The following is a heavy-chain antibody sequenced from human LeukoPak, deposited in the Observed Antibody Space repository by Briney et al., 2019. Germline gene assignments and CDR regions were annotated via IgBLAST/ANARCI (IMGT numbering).Heavy chain of an antibody. D-gene: IGHD3-22*01. Sequence: SETLSFTCTVSGYSISSGYYWGWIRQPPGKGLEWIGSIYHSGSTYYNPSLKSRVTISVDTSKNQFSLKLSSVTAADTAVYYCARVGVTMIVVVAVGAFDIWGQGTMVTVSS. V-gene: IGHV4-38-2*02. CDR2: IYHSGST. J-gene: IGHJ3*02. CDR3: ARVGVTMIVVVAVGAFDI. CDR1: GYSISSGYY.